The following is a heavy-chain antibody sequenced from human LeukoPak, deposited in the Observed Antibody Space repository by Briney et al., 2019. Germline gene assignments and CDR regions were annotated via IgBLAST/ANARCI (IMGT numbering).Heavy chain of an antibody. CDR2: IIPIFGTA. D-gene: IGHD6-13*01. J-gene: IGHJ4*02. Sequence: GASVKVSCKASGGTFSSYAISWVRQAPGQGLEWMGGIIPIFGTAKYAQKFQGRVTITTDESTSTAYMELSSLRSEDTAVYYCARVRRGSSWLFDYWGQGTLVTVSS. CDR1: GGTFSSYA. V-gene: IGHV1-69*05. CDR3: ARVRRGSSWLFDY.